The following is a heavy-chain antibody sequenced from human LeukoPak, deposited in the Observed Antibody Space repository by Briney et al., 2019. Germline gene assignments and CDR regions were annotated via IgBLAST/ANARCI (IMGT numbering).Heavy chain of an antibody. D-gene: IGHD3-3*01. CDR2: ISSSSSYI. CDR1: GFTFSSYS. Sequence: GGSLRLSCAASGFTFSSYSMNWVRQAPGKGLEWVSSISSSSSYIYYADSVKGRFTISRDNAKNSLYLQMNSLRSEDTAVYYCARARLPYYDFWSGYNHYDYWGQGTLVTVSS. CDR3: ARARLPYYDFWSGYNHYDY. V-gene: IGHV3-21*04. J-gene: IGHJ4*02.